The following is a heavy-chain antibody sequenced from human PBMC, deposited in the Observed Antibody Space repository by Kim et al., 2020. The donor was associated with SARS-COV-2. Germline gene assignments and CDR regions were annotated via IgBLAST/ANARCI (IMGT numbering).Heavy chain of an antibody. J-gene: IGHJ2*01. V-gene: IGHV4-59*01. D-gene: IGHD3-10*01. CDR3: ARGKGFGEPPYWYLAL. CDR2: IYYSGST. CDR1: GGSMNTYF. Sequence: SETLSLTCSVSGGSMNTYFWGWIRQPPGKGLEWIGYIYYSGSTSYNPSLKSRVTISVDTSKKQFSLKLTSVTAADTAIYYCARGKGFGEPPYWYLALWGRGTLVTVSS.